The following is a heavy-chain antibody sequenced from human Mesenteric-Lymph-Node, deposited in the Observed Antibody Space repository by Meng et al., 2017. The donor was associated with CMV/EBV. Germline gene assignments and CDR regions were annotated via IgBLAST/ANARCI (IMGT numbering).Heavy chain of an antibody. CDR3: ARGARPRYYYGMDV. CDR1: GGSFSGYY. Sequence: GSLRLSCAVYGGSFSGYYWSWIRQPPGKGLEWIGEINHSGSTNYNPSLKSRVTISVDTSKNQFSLKLSSVTAADTAVYYCARGARPRYYYGMDVWGQGITVTVSS. J-gene: IGHJ6*02. D-gene: IGHD6-6*01. V-gene: IGHV4-34*01. CDR2: INHSGST.